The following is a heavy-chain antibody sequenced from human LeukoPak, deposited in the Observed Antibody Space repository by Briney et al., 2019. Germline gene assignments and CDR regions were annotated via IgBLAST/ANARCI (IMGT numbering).Heavy chain of an antibody. V-gene: IGHV1-18*01. CDR3: ARDHIVVVPAAMDYYYYMDV. J-gene: IGHJ6*03. CDR2: ISAYNGNT. CDR1: GYTFTSYG. Sequence: GASVKVSCKASGYTFTSYGISWVRQAPGHGLEWMGWISAYNGNTNYAQKLQGRVTMTTDTSTSTAYMELRSLRSDDTAVYYCARDHIVVVPAAMDYYYYMDVWGKGTTVTVSS. D-gene: IGHD2-2*01.